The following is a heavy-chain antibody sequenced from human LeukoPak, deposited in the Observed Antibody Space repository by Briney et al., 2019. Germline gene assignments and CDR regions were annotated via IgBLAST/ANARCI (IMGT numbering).Heavy chain of an antibody. CDR1: GFTFSDYY. Sequence: NPGGSLRLSCAASGFTFSDYYMTWIRQAPGKGLEWVAYITTGGNTIHYADSVKGRFTISRDNAKNSLYLQMNSLRAEDSAVYYCVRAYRENPYGPDYWGQGTLVTVSS. D-gene: IGHD3-16*01. CDR2: ITTGGNTI. J-gene: IGHJ4*02. V-gene: IGHV3-11*04. CDR3: VRAYRENPYGPDY.